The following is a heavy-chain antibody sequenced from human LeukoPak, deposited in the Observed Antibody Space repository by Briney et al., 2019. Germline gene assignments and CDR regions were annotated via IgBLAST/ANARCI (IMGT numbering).Heavy chain of an antibody. CDR3: ARYYNWNYYFDY. J-gene: IGHJ4*02. CDR1: GGAISSSSYY. CDR2: IYYSGST. Sequence: SETLSLTCTVSGGAISSSSYYWGWIRQPPGKGLEWIGSIYYSGSTYYNPSLKSRVTISVDTSKNQFSLRLSSVTAADTAVYYCARYYNWNYYFDYWGQGTLVTVSS. V-gene: IGHV4-39*01. D-gene: IGHD1-20*01.